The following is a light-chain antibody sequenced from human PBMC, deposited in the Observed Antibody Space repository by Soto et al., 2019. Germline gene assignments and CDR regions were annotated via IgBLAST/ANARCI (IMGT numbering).Light chain of an antibody. CDR2: GAS. J-gene: IGKJ1*01. CDR3: QQSCEWPPT. V-gene: IGKV3-15*01. CDR1: QSLYNN. Sequence: EIVLTQSPATLSVSPGERATLSCRASQSLYNNLAWYQQKPGQAPRLLINGASTRSTGIPARFSGSGSGTEFTLIISSLQSEDLPVYYCQQSCEWPPTFGQGTTVEIK.